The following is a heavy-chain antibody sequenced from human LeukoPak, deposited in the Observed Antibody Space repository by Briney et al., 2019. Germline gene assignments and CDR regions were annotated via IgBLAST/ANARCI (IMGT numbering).Heavy chain of an antibody. CDR2: ISSSSSHM. D-gene: IGHD1-26*01. J-gene: IGHJ1*01. Sequence: GGSLRLSCAASGFTFNSYSMYWVRQAPGKGLEWVTSISSSSSHMFYADSVKGRFSISRDNANNSLYLQMNSLRAEDTAVYYCVRDSGSSYGYYFLHWGQGTLVTVSS. V-gene: IGHV3-21*01. CDR1: GFTFNSYS. CDR3: VRDSGSSYGYYFLH.